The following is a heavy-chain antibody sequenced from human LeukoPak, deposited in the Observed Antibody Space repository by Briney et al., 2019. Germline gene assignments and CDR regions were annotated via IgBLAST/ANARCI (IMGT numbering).Heavy chain of an antibody. J-gene: IGHJ4*02. CDR1: GYSFTDYY. Sequence: ASLKVSCKTSGYSFTDYYMHWVRQAPGQGLEWMGWINPNSGGTGYAQKFQGRVTMTRNTSITTAYMELSSLRSEDTAVYYCARGSRMSGVRGVTFDYWGQGSLVTVSS. CDR3: ARGSRMSGVRGVTFDY. CDR2: INPNSGGT. D-gene: IGHD3-10*01. V-gene: IGHV1-8*02.